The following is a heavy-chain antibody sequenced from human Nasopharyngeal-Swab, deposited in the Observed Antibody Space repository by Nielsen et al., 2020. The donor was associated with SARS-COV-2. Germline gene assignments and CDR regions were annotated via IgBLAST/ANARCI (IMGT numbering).Heavy chain of an antibody. D-gene: IGHD4-11*01. V-gene: IGHV3-53*01. CDR2: IYSSGSI. CDR3: ASAVTGPLY. J-gene: IGHJ1*01. CDR1: GFNVSNNY. Sequence: GESLKISCAASGFNVSNNYMTWVRQAPGKGLEWVSIIYSSGSIYHADSVKGRFIISRDTSKNTLSLRMNGLRVEDTAVYYCASAVTGPLYWGQGTLVTVSS.